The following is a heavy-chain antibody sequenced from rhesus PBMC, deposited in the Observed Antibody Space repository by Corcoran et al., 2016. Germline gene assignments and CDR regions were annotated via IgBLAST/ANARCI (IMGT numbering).Heavy chain of an antibody. CDR2: IYGSSGST. V-gene: IGHV4-76*01. CDR1: GYSISSGYD. Sequence: QVQLQESGPGVVKPSETLSLTCAVSGYSISSGYDWSWIRQPPGKGLEWIGYIYGSSGSTNYNPSLKNLVTNSKDTSKNQFSLKLSSVTAADTAVYYCARDRAGAAGNFDYWGQGVLVTVSS. J-gene: IGHJ4*01. D-gene: IGHD6-25*01. CDR3: ARDRAGAAGNFDY.